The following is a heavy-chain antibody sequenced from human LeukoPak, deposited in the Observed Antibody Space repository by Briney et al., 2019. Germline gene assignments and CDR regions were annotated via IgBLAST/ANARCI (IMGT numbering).Heavy chain of an antibody. CDR1: GITFISAW. V-gene: IGHV3-15*01. D-gene: IGHD3-3*01. Sequence: GGSLRLSCAAYGITFISAWMNWVRQAPGKGLEWVGRIKSKTDGGTAEHAAPVKGRFIISRDDSKNMLYLQMNSLNSDDTGVYYCATALRGVGFWGQGTLVTVPS. CDR2: IKSKTDGGTA. J-gene: IGHJ4*02. CDR3: ATALRGVGF.